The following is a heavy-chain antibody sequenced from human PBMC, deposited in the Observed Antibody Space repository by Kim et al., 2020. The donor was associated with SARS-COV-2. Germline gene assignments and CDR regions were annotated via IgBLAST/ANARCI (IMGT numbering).Heavy chain of an antibody. V-gene: IGHV3-15*01. CDR1: GFTFTNAW. D-gene: IGHD2-15*01. CDR3: RIVVTPKDY. Sequence: GGSLRLSCAASGFTFTNAWMGWVRQAPGKGLEWVGRIKRKANGGTTDYAAPVKGRFTISRDDSKTTLYLQMNSLEIEDTAVYYCRIVVTPKDYWGQGILVTVSS. CDR2: IKRKANGGTT. J-gene: IGHJ4*02.